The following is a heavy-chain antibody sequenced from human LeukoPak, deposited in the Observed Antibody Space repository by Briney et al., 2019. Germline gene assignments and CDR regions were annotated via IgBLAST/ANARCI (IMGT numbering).Heavy chain of an antibody. CDR1: GGSFSSSDSY. CDR2: VYSSGTT. J-gene: IGHJ5*02. D-gene: IGHD6-19*01. CDR3: GVAVADTGRWFHP. V-gene: IGHV4-39*01. Sequence: SETLSLTCTVSGGSFSSSDSYWGWIRQPPGKGLEWVGCVYSSGTTYYSSSLYSRVTISVDTSKKQFSLRLSSVTAADTAVYYGGVAVADTGRWFHPWGQGTLVTVSS.